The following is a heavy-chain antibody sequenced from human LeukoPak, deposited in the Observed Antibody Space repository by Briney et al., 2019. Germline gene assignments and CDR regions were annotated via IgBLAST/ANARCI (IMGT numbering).Heavy chain of an antibody. J-gene: IGHJ4*02. CDR2: INPNSGGT. CDR1: GYTFTDYY. D-gene: IGHD3-10*01. V-gene: IGHV1-2*02. Sequence: ASVKVSCKASGYTFTDYYMHWVRQAPGQGLEWMGWINPNSGGTDYAQKFQGRVTMTRDTSISTAYMELSRLRPDDTAVYYCARAYETMVRGVIMNWGQGTLVTVSS. CDR3: ARAYETMVRGVIMN.